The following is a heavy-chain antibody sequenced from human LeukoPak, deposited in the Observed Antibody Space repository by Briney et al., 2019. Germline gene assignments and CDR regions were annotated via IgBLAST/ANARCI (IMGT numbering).Heavy chain of an antibody. D-gene: IGHD2-2*01. V-gene: IGHV1-69*05. Sequence: ASVKVSCKASGGTFSSYAISWVRQAPGQGLEWMGGIIPIFGTANYAQKFQGRVTITTDESTSTAYMELSSLRSEDTAVYYCASPSCSSTSCPSHYYYYYGMDVWGQGTTVTVSS. J-gene: IGHJ6*02. CDR3: ASPSCSSTSCPSHYYYYYGMDV. CDR2: IIPIFGTA. CDR1: GGTFSSYA.